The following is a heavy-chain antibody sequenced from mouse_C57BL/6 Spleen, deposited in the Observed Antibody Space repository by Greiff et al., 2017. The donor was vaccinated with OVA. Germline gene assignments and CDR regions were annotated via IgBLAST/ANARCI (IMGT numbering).Heavy chain of an antibody. CDR3: VRGATDHGFAY. CDR1: GFSFNTYA. CDR2: IRSKSNNYAT. V-gene: IGHV10-1*01. Sequence: EVQGVESGGGLVQPKGSLKLSCAASGFSFNTYAMNWVRQAPGKGLEWVARIRSKSNNYATYYADSVKDRFTISRDDSESMLYLQMNNLKTEDTAMYYCVRGATDHGFAYWGQGTLVTVSA. D-gene: IGHD6-1*01. J-gene: IGHJ3*01.